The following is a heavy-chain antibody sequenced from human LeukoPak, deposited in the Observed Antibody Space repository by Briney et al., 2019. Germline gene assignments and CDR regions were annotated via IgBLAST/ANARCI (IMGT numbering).Heavy chain of an antibody. J-gene: IGHJ4*02. CDR1: GFTFSSSS. Sequence: PGGSLRLSCAASGFTFSSSSMSWVRQAPGKGLERVSVISGSGGSTDYADSVKGRFTISRDNSKNTLYLQMNSLRAGDTAVYYCAKGSGWYVWGQGTLVTVSS. CDR3: AKGSGWYV. D-gene: IGHD6-19*01. CDR2: ISGSGGST. V-gene: IGHV3-23*01.